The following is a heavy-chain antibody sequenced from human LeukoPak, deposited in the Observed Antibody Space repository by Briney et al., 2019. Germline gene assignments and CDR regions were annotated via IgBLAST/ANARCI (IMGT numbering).Heavy chain of an antibody. D-gene: IGHD6-19*01. J-gene: IGHJ4*02. V-gene: IGHV1-69*13. CDR3: ARGARVAVAGPYYFDY. CDR2: IIPIFGTA. Sequence: GASVKVSCKASGGTFSSYAISWVRQTPGQGLEWMGGIIPIFGTANYAQKFQGRVTITADESTSTAYMELSSLRSEDTAVYYCARGARVAVAGPYYFDYWGQGTLVTVSS. CDR1: GGTFSSYA.